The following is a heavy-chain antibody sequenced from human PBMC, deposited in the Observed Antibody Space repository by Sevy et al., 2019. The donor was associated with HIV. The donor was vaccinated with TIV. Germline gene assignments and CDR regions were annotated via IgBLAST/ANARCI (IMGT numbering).Heavy chain of an antibody. V-gene: IGHV4-59*01. CDR2: IYYSGST. CDR1: GGSISSYY. J-gene: IGHJ3*02. Sequence: SETLSLTCTVSGGSISSYYWSWIRQPPGKGLEWIGYIYYSGSTNYNPSLKSRVTISVDTSKNQFSLKLSSVTAADTAVYYCARDPPGDAFDIWGQWTMVTVSS. CDR3: ARDPPGDAFDI.